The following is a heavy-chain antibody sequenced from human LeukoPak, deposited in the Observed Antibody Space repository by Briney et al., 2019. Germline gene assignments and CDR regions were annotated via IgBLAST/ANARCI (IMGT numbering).Heavy chain of an antibody. CDR3: ARRYYDFWSGYYPAAFDI. J-gene: IGHJ3*02. CDR1: GGSISSGSYY. CDR2: IYHSGST. V-gene: IGHV4-39*07. Sequence: SETLSLTCTASGGSISSGSYYWGWIRQPPGKGLEWIGSIYHSGSTYYNPSLKSRVTISVDTSKNQFSLKLSSVTAADMAVYYCARRYYDFWSGYYPAAFDIWGQGTMVTVSS. D-gene: IGHD3-3*01.